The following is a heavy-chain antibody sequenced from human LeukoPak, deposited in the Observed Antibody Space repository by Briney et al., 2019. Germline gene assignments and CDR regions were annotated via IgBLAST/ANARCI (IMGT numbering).Heavy chain of an antibody. Sequence: PGGSLRLSCAASGFTLSTYAMSWVRQTPGKGLEWVAATSSSDAGTYHADSVRGRFTISRDNSKNTLYLQMNSLRAEDTAVYYCARDSYFIAVTGADFDFWGQGTLVTVSS. D-gene: IGHD6-19*01. J-gene: IGHJ4*02. CDR3: ARDSYFIAVTGADFDF. V-gene: IGHV3-23*01. CDR1: GFTLSTYA. CDR2: TSSSDAGT.